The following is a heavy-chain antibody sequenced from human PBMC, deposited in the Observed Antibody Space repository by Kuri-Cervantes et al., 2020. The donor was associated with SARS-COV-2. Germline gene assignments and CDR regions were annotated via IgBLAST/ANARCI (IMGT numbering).Heavy chain of an antibody. Sequence: SETLSLTCIVSGDSMSGSYWTWMRKSPGRGLEWIGYVSDTRSRYNPSLGSRVTISVGTSKNQFSLRLTSVTAADTALYSRAKDKIGDGKPIIYWGRGILVTVSS. CDR3: AKDKIGDGKPIIY. CDR2: VSDTRS. V-gene: IGHV4-59*01. D-gene: IGHD1-14*01. CDR1: GDSMSGSY. J-gene: IGHJ4*02.